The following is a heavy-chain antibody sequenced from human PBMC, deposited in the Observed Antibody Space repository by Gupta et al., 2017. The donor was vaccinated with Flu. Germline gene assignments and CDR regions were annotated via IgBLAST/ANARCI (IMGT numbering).Heavy chain of an antibody. CDR3: AKDGPWTASCPYYCYYMDV. D-gene: IGHD2-2*01. CDR2: IASDGSHK. CDR1: GFPFSSYG. J-gene: IGHJ6*03. Sequence: QLQLVESGGGVVQFGTSLSLSCAASGFPFSSYGMHWVRMAPGKGLEWVADIASDGSHKDDADSVRGRFTISRDNSKNTLSLEMDSLRVEDTAVYYCAKDGPWTASCPYYCYYMDVWGKGTTVTVSS. V-gene: IGHV3-30*18.